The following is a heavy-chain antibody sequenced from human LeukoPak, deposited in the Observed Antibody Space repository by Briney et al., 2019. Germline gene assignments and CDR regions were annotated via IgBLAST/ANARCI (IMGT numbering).Heavy chain of an antibody. CDR2: IYSGGST. V-gene: IGHV3-53*01. CDR1: GFTVSSNY. CDR3: ARVNLGRSGDAFDI. J-gene: IGHJ3*02. D-gene: IGHD3-10*01. Sequence: PGGSLRLSCAASGFTVSSNYMSWVRQAPGKGLEWVSVIYSGGSTYYADSVKGRFTISRDNSKNTLYLQMNSLRAEDTAVYYCARVNLGRSGDAFDIWGQGTMVTVSS.